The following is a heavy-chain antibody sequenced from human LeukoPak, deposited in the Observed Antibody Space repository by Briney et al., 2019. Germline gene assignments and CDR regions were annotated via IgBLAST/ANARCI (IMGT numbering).Heavy chain of an antibody. CDR3: ASNLAADHSSSGIDY. V-gene: IGHV3-53*05. Sequence: GGSLRLSCAASELTVNSNCMTWVRQAPGKGLEWVSFITISRDNSKNTLYLQMNSLRSEDTAVYYCASNLAADHSSSGIDYWGQGTLVTVSS. CDR2: I. D-gene: IGHD6-19*01. CDR1: ELTVNSNC. J-gene: IGHJ4*02.